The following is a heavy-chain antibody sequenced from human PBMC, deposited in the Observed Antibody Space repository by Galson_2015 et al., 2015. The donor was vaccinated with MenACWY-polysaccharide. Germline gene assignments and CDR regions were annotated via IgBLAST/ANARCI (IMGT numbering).Heavy chain of an antibody. CDR1: GFTFSNYA. CDR2: IEGDASGT. CDR3: AKDGVSANGVYDWFDP. D-gene: IGHD2-8*01. J-gene: IGHJ5*02. V-gene: IGHV3-23*01. Sequence: RLSCAASGFTFSNYAMSWVRQAPGKGLEWVSTIEGDASGTFCADSVKGRFTISKDNSKNTLYLQMNSLRAGDTATYFCAKDGVSANGVYDWFDPWGQGTLVTVSS.